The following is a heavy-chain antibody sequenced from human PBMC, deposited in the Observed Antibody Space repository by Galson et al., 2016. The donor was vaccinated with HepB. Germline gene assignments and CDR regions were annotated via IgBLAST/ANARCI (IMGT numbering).Heavy chain of an antibody. CDR3: ASDVHHNYASGSTLDS. CDR2: IWYDGNNK. J-gene: IGHJ4*02. Sequence: SLRLSCAASGFTFSDYGMHWVRQAPGKGLEWVGVIWYDGNNKNYADSVKGRFTIYRDNYKNTLYLQMNSLSAEDTAVYYCASDVHHNYASGSTLDSWGQGALVTVSS. CDR1: GFTFSDYG. D-gene: IGHD3-10*01. V-gene: IGHV3-33*01.